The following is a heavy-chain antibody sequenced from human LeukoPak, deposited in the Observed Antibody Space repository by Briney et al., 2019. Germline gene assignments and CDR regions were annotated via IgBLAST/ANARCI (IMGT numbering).Heavy chain of an antibody. Sequence: SETLSLTCAVSGGSISSGGYSWSWIRQPPGKGLEWIGYIYYSGSTYYNPSLKSRVTISVDTSKNQFSLKLSSVTAADTAVYYCAGLRGYSGYYAEFDYWGQGTLVTVSS. D-gene: IGHD5-12*01. CDR1: GGSISSGGYS. CDR3: AGLRGYSGYYAEFDY. J-gene: IGHJ4*02. CDR2: IYYSGST. V-gene: IGHV4-30-4*07.